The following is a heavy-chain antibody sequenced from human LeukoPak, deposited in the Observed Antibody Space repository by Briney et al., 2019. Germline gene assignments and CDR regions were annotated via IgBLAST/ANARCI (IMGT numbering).Heavy chain of an antibody. V-gene: IGHV3-9*01. Sequence: PGRSLRLSCAASGFTFDDYAMHWVRQAPGKGLEWVSGISWNSGSIGYADSVKGRFTISRDNAKNSLYLQMNSLRAEDTALYYCAKVIGAWLPPLAGSVLFDYWGQGTLVTVSS. D-gene: IGHD3-9*01. CDR1: GFTFDDYA. CDR3: AKVIGAWLPPLAGSVLFDY. J-gene: IGHJ4*02. CDR2: ISWNSGSI.